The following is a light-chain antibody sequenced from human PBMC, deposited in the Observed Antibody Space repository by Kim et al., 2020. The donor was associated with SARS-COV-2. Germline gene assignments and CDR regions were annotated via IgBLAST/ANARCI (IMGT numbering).Light chain of an antibody. CDR3: QQYGSSPIT. Sequence: EIVLTQSPGTLSLSPGERATLSCRASQSISSTYIAWYQQKPGQAPRLLIYGTTSRATGIPDRFSGSGSGTDFTLTVSGLEPEDFAVYFCQQYGSSPITFGQGTRLEIK. CDR2: GTT. J-gene: IGKJ5*01. CDR1: QSISSTY. V-gene: IGKV3-20*01.